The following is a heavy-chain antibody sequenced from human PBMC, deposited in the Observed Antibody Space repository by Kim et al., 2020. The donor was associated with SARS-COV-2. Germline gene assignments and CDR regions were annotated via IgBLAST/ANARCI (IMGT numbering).Heavy chain of an antibody. CDR1: GFTFSTSY. CDR2: INPDGSAK. J-gene: IGHJ4*02. Sequence: GGSLRLSCEASGFTFSTSYMTWVRRAPGKGLEWVAEINPDGSAKGYVDSVKGRFTISRDNFKNSLYLEMNSLRVEDTAVYYCARVPAYGALDYWGQGTPVTVSS. V-gene: IGHV3-7*03. D-gene: IGHD2-21*01. CDR3: ARVPAYGALDY.